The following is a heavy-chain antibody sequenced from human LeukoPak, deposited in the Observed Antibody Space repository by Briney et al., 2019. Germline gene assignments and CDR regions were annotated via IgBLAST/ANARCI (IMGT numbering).Heavy chain of an antibody. D-gene: IGHD5-18*01. CDR3: ARGIIQLWAQRRRTVFDY. V-gene: IGHV4-34*01. CDR2: INHSGST. Sequence: SETPSLTCAVYGGSFSGYYWSWIRQPPGKGLEWIGEINHSGSTNYNPSLKSRVTISVDTSKNQFSLKLSSVTAADTAVYYCARGIIQLWAQRRRTVFDYWGQGTLVTVSS. J-gene: IGHJ4*02. CDR1: GGSFSGYY.